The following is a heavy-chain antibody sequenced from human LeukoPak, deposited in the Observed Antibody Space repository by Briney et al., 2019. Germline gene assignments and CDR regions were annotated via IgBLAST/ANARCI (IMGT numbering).Heavy chain of an antibody. CDR1: GYTFTGYY. D-gene: IGHD5-12*01. Sequence: ASVKVSCKASGYTFTGYYMHWVRQAPGQGLEWMGWINPNSGGTNYAQKFQGRVTMTRDTSISTAYMELNRLRSDDTAVYYCARQSSGGYGLGYWGQGTLVTVSS. CDR2: INPNSGGT. V-gene: IGHV1-2*02. J-gene: IGHJ4*02. CDR3: ARQSSGGYGLGY.